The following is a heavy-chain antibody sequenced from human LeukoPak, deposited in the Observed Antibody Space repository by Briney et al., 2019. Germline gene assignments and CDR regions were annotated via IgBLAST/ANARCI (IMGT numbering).Heavy chain of an antibody. D-gene: IGHD1-26*01. J-gene: IGHJ4*02. V-gene: IGHV1-69*04. CDR3: ARDPVGATTSFHY. Sequence: ASVKVSCKASGGTFSSYAISWVRQAPGQGLEWMGRIIPILGIANYAQKFQGRVTITADKSTSTAYMELSSLRSEDTAVYYCARDPVGATTSFHYWGQGTLVTASS. CDR1: GGTFSSYA. CDR2: IIPILGIA.